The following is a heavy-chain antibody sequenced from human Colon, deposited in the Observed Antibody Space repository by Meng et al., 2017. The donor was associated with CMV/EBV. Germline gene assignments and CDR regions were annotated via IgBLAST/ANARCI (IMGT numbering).Heavy chain of an antibody. Sequence: GESLKISCAASGFTFGIYTMDWVRQAPGKGLEWVASISSTNTYINYADSVKGRFTISRDNAKNSLYLQMNSLRAEDTAVYYCARLLIYDFWSGFDYWGQGTLVTVSS. CDR3: ARLLIYDFWSGFDY. V-gene: IGHV3-21*01. CDR1: GFTFGIYT. D-gene: IGHD3-3*01. J-gene: IGHJ4*02. CDR2: ISSTNTYI.